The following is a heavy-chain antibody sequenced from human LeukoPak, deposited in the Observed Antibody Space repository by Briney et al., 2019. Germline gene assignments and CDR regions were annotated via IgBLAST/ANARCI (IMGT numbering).Heavy chain of an antibody. Sequence: PGGSLRLSCAASGLTFSDHAMHWVRQARGKGLEWLGVISYDGNYNHYADSVKGRFTVSRDNSKNTVYLHMSSLKPEDTAVYYCARDLGSYGWGNHFDYWGQGTLVTVSS. CDR3: ARDLGSYGWGNHFDY. CDR2: ISYDGNYN. CDR1: GLTFSDHA. D-gene: IGHD3-16*01. J-gene: IGHJ4*02. V-gene: IGHV3-30-3*01.